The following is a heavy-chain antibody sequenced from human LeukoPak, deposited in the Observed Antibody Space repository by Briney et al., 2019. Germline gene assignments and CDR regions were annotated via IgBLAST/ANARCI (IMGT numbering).Heavy chain of an antibody. D-gene: IGHD1/OR15-1a*01. Sequence: GGSLRLSCAVSGFTFTDYWMNWVRQAPGKGLEWVASIRQDGGEKSYVDSVKGRFTISRDNTKNSLYLQMSSLWAEDTAVYYCARDGTGPGIYFDLWGRGTLGTVS. V-gene: IGHV3-7*01. CDR2: IRQDGGEK. CDR3: ARDGTGPGIYFDL. CDR1: GFTFTDYW. J-gene: IGHJ4*01.